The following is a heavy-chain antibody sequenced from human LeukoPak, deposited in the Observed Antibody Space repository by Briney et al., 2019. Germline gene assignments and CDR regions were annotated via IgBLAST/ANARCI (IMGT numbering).Heavy chain of an antibody. Sequence: GASVKVSCKASGYTFTGYYMHWVRQAPGQGLEWMGRINPNSGGTNYAQKFQGRVTMPRDTSISTAYMELRRLRSDDTTVYYCARQMTTVTTSPLGYWGQGTLVTVSS. CDR2: INPNSGGT. CDR1: GYTFTGYY. D-gene: IGHD4-17*01. J-gene: IGHJ4*02. V-gene: IGHV1-2*06. CDR3: ARQMTTVTTSPLGY.